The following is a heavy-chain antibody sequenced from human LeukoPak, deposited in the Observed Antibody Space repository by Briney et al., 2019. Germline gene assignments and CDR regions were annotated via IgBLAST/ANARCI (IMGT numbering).Heavy chain of an antibody. CDR2: ISSSGRLM. Sequence: PGGSLRLSCAASGFTFSEYYINWIRQAPGKGLEWVSHISSSGRLMQYADSVRGRLTITRDNAQNFMSLQMNNLKPEDTAVYYCARDTNNGLDVWGRGTTVTVS. CDR3: ARDTNNGLDV. J-gene: IGHJ6*02. CDR1: GFTFSEYY. D-gene: IGHD1-20*01. V-gene: IGHV3-11*01.